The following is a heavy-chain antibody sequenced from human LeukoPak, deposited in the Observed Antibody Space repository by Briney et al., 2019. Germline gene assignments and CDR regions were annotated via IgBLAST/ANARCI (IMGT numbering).Heavy chain of an antibody. Sequence: ASVNVSCKASGYAFTSYGISWVRHAPGQGLEWMGLISAYNGDTNYAQKLQGSVTMTTDTSTSTAYMELRSLRSDDAAVYFCAKDTRLRFLEWLLSGDGGEYYFDYWGQGTLVTVSS. CDR3: AKDTRLRFLEWLLSGDGGEYYFDY. V-gene: IGHV1-18*01. CDR2: ISAYNGDT. D-gene: IGHD3-3*01. J-gene: IGHJ4*02. CDR1: GYAFTSYG.